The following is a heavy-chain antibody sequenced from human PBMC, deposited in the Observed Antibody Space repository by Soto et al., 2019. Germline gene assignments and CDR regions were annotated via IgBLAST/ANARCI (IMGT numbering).Heavy chain of an antibody. V-gene: IGHV4-30-2*01. CDR2: MYHSGNT. Sequence: PSETLSLTCSFSVCSITSFGYSLCFIRQPPWQCLELIGYMYHSGNTYYNPSLKGRVTISLDHSRNQFSLRLNSVTAADTAVYFCASSKYDVVEGYVWFDHWGKGNMVTVSS. CDR1: VCSITSFGYS. D-gene: IGHD2-21*01. J-gene: IGHJ5*02. CDR3: ASSKYDVVEGYVWFDH.